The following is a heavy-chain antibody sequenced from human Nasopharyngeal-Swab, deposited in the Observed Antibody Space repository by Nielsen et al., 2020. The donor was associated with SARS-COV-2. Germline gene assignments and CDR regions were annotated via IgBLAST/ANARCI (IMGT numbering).Heavy chain of an antibody. CDR3: ARAEGYSYGPLIYYYYMDV. V-gene: IGHV3-30-3*01. J-gene: IGHJ6*03. Sequence: VRQAPGKGLEWGAVVSYDGSNKYYADSVKGRFTISRDNSKNTLYLQMNSLRAEDTAVYCCARAEGYSYGPLIYYYYMDVWGKGTTVTVSS. D-gene: IGHD5-18*01. CDR2: VSYDGSNK.